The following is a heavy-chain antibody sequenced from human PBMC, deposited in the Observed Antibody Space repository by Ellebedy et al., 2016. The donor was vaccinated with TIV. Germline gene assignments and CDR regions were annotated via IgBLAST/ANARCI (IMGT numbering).Heavy chain of an antibody. J-gene: IGHJ5*02. CDR1: GGTFSSFS. V-gene: IGHV1-69*13. D-gene: IGHD4-11*01. CDR2: IIPVFGTT. Sequence: SVKVSCKASGGTFSSFSISWVRQAPGQGLEWMGGIIPVFGTTKYTQKFQGRVTIAADESTSTVYMELNSLRSEDTAVYYCARENPETTVTDNWFDPWGQGTLVTVSS. CDR3: ARENPETTVTDNWFDP.